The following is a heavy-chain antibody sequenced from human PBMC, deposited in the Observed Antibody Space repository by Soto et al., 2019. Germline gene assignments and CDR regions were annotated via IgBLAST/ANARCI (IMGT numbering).Heavy chain of an antibody. CDR2: IYWDDDK. CDR1: GFSLSTSGVG. J-gene: IGHJ4*02. CDR3: AHTELGTKLDY. D-gene: IGHD7-27*01. V-gene: IGHV2-5*02. Sequence: QITLKESGPTLVKPTQTLTLTRTFSGFSLSTSGVGVGWIRQPPGKALEWLALIYWDDDKRYSPSLKSRLTITKDTSKNQVVLTMTNMDPVDTATYYCAHTELGTKLDYWGQGTLVTVSS.